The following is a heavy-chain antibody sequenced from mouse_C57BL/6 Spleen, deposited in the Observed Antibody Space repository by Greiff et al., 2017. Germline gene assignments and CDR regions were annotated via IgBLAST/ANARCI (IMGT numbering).Heavy chain of an antibody. D-gene: IGHD1-1*01. Sequence: VKLMESGPGLVAPSQCLSITCTVSGFSLTSYAISWVRQPPGKGLEWLGVIWPGGSTNYNSALKSRLSISKYNTKSQVFLKRNSLQADDTARYCCARVYYDGGSFDYWGQGTTLTVSS. J-gene: IGHJ2*01. CDR3: ARVYYDGGSFDY. CDR1: GFSLTSYA. V-gene: IGHV2-9-1*01. CDR2: IWPGGST.